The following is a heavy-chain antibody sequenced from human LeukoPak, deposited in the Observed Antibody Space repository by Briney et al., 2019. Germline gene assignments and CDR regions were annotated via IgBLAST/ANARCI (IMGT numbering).Heavy chain of an antibody. CDR1: GGSISSYY. V-gene: IGHV4-59*01. D-gene: IGHD6-19*01. CDR3: AGIYTSGWFEIDN. Sequence: SETLSLTCTVPGGSISSYYWSWIRQPPGEGLEWIGYIYYSGSTKYNPSLKSRVTISVDPSKNQFSLNLSSLTAADTAVYYCAGIYTSGWFEIDNWGQGTLVTVSS. J-gene: IGHJ4*02. CDR2: IYYSGST.